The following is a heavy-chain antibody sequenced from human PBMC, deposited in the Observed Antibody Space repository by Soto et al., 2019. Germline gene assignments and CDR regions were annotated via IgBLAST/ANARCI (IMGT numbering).Heavy chain of an antibody. V-gene: IGHV1-69*01. D-gene: IGHD2-15*01. J-gene: IGHJ6*02. CDR3: ARAQGGSSSLDIYFYYYYGMDV. Sequence: QVQLVQSGAEVKKPGSSLKVSCKAPGGTFSTYAISWVRQAPGQGLEWMGGVIPIFGTPKYAQKFQGRVTMTADESTSTGDMELSRLRSEDSAVYYCARAQGGSSSLDIYFYYYYGMDVWGRGTTVTVSS. CDR2: VIPIFGTP. CDR1: GGTFSTYA.